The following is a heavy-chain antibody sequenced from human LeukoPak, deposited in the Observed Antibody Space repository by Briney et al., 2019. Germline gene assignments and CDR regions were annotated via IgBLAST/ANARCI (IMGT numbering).Heavy chain of an antibody. Sequence: GASVKISCKASGFKFTNFYFHWVRQAPGQGLEWMGIINPSGGTTTYAQKFQGNITTTRDTSTSTVYMEMTSLTSEDTAVYYCARSEYSKSIWFDPWGQGTLVTVSS. V-gene: IGHV1-46*01. D-gene: IGHD6-6*01. CDR1: GFKFTNFY. J-gene: IGHJ5*02. CDR2: INPSGGTT. CDR3: ARSEYSKSIWFDP.